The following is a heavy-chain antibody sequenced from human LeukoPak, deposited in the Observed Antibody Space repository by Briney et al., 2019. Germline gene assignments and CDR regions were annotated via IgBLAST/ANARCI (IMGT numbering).Heavy chain of an antibody. J-gene: IGHJ4*02. Sequence: ASVKVSCKASGYTFTSYFIHWVRQAPGQGLEWMGIINPGGGTTTYAQKFQGRVTMTRDMSTSTVYMELSSLRSEDTAVYYCAREGPYGSGSYYTLVDYWGQGTLVTVSS. CDR3: AREGPYGSGSYYTLVDY. CDR1: GYTFTSYF. D-gene: IGHD3-10*01. CDR2: INPGGGTT. V-gene: IGHV1-46*01.